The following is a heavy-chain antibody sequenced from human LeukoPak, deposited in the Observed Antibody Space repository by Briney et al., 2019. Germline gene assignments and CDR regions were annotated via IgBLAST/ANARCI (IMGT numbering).Heavy chain of an antibody. V-gene: IGHV3-21*01. Sequence: GGSLRLSCAASGFTFSSYSMNWVRQAPGKGLEWVSSISSSSDYIYYADSVKGRFTISRDNAKNSLSLQMNSLRVEDTAVYYWARGWGERGKCRGGTCNNPQFDYWGRGTLVTVSS. CDR3: ARGWGERGKCRGGTCNNPQFDY. CDR2: ISSSSDYI. CDR1: GFTFSSYS. J-gene: IGHJ4*02. D-gene: IGHD2-15*01.